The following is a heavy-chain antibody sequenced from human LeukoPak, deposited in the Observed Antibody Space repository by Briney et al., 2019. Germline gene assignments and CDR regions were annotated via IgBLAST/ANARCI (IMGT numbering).Heavy chain of an antibody. J-gene: IGHJ4*02. CDR1: GFTFSSYW. Sequence: QAGGSLRLSCAASGFTFSSYWMHWVRHAPGKGLVWVSRISSDGSSRSYADSVKGRFTISRDNAKNTLYLQMNSLRAEDTAVYYCAKISMAGGNDYAEFDSWGQGALVTVSS. CDR3: AKISMAGGNDYAEFDS. CDR2: ISSDGSSR. D-gene: IGHD5-12*01. V-gene: IGHV3-74*01.